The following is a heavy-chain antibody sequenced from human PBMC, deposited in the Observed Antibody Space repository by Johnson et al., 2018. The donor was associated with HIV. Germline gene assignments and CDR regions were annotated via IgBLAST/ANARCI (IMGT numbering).Heavy chain of an antibody. Sequence: MQLVESGGGVVRPGGSLRLSCAASGFTFDDYGMSWVRQAPGKGLEWVSGINWNGGSTGYADSVKGRFTISRDNAKNSLYLQMNSLRAEDADLYFCARYGRRFYYNFWSASDTFDIWGQGTKVTISS. V-gene: IGHV3-20*04. CDR2: INWNGGST. CDR3: ARYGRRFYYNFWSASDTFDI. D-gene: IGHD3-3*01. CDR1: GFTFDDYG. J-gene: IGHJ3*02.